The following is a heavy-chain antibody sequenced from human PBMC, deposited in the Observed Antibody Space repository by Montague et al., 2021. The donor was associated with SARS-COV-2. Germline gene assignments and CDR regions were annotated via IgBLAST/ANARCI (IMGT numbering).Heavy chain of an antibody. J-gene: IGHJ4*02. V-gene: IGHV3-23*03. Sequence: SRRLSCAASGFTFNNYAMNWVRQAPGKGLEWVSVIASGGRSTFYADSVKGRFTISRDNSKDTLYLQMYSLGPEDTAIYYCAKDPVPVAGRYFDYWGQGTLVTVSS. CDR1: GFTFNNYA. CDR3: AKDPVPVAGRYFDY. CDR2: IASGGRST. D-gene: IGHD6-19*01.